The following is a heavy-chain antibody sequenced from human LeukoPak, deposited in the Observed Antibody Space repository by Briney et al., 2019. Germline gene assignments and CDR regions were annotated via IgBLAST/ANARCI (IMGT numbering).Heavy chain of an antibody. CDR1: GYTFTVYY. D-gene: IGHD2-21*02. CDR2: INPNSGGT. CDR3: ARLYCGGDCYYNYYFDY. Sequence: ASVTVSFKASGYTFTVYYMHWVRQAPGQGLEWMGWINPNSGGTNYAQKFQGRVTMTRDTSISTAYMELSSLRSEATAVYYCARLYCGGDCYYNYYFDYWGQGTLVTVSS. J-gene: IGHJ4*02. V-gene: IGHV1-2*02.